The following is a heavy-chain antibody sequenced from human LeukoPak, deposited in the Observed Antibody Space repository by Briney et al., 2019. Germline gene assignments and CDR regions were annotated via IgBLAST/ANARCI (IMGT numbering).Heavy chain of an antibody. Sequence: GGSLRLSCAASGFTFSSYWMSWVRQAPGKGLEWVANIKQDGSEKYYVDSVKGRFTISRDNAKNSLYLQMNSLRAEDTAVYYCAAGSVYGDSDAEYFQHWGQGTLVTVSS. V-gene: IGHV3-7*01. D-gene: IGHD4-17*01. CDR2: IKQDGSEK. CDR3: AAGSVYGDSDAEYFQH. J-gene: IGHJ1*01. CDR1: GFTFSSYW.